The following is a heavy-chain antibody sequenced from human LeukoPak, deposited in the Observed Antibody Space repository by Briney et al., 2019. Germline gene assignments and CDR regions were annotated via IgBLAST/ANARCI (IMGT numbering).Heavy chain of an antibody. Sequence: GGSLRLSCAASGFTFSNYWMSWVRQAPGKGLEWVANIKQDGSYKSYVDSVKGRFTISRDNAKNSVYLQMNSLRAEDTAVYYCTRNEVWGQGTLVAVSS. CDR2: IKQDGSYK. J-gene: IGHJ4*02. V-gene: IGHV3-7*01. CDR1: GFTFSNYW. CDR3: TRNEV.